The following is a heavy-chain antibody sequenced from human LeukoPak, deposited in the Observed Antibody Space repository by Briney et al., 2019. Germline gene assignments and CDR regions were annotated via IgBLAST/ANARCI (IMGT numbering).Heavy chain of an antibody. Sequence: PGGSLRLSCAASGFTFSNYWLHWARQAPGKGLEWVANIRQDGSERYYVDSVKGRFTISRDNAKNSVYLQMNSLRVEDTAVYYCARTLIDWGQGTLVTVSS. J-gene: IGHJ4*02. CDR2: IRQDGSER. CDR1: GFTFSNYW. CDR3: ARTLID. V-gene: IGHV3-7*03.